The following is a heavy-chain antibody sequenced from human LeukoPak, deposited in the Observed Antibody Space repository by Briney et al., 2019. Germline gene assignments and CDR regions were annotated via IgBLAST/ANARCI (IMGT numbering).Heavy chain of an antibody. Sequence: GGSLRLSCAASGFTFSSYWMSWIRQAPGKGLEWVANIKEDGSDKNYVDSVRGRFTISRDNAKNALYLQMNSLRAEDTVVYYCGREVPGGTTSLDCWGQGTVVTVSP. D-gene: IGHD1-7*01. CDR1: GFTFSSYW. V-gene: IGHV3-7*04. CDR2: IKEDGSDK. CDR3: GREVPGGTTSLDC. J-gene: IGHJ4*02.